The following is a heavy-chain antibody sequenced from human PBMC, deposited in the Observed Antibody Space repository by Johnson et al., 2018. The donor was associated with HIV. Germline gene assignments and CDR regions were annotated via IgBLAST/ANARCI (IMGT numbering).Heavy chain of an antibody. D-gene: IGHD3-22*01. J-gene: IGHJ3*02. V-gene: IGHV3-66*03. CDR2: IYGGGSGGST. Sequence: VQLVESGGGLIQPGGSLRLSCAASGFTVSSNYMSWVRQAPGKGLEWVSVIYGGGSGGSTYYVDSVKGRFTISRDNSKNTLYLQMNSLRAEDTAVYYCARGSRYTYDNDDAHLLHAFDMWGQGTTVIVSS. CDR3: ARGSRYTYDNDDAHLLHAFDM. CDR1: GFTVSSNY.